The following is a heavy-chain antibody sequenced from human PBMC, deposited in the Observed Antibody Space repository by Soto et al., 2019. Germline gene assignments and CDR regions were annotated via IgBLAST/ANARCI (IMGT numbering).Heavy chain of an antibody. D-gene: IGHD3-3*01. CDR1: GFIFSNAW. CDR3: TTGWSSKDY. V-gene: IGHV3-15*01. J-gene: IGHJ4*02. Sequence: PXGSLRLSCAASGFIFSNAWMSWVRQAPGKGLEWVGRIKSKADGGTTNYAAPVKGRFNISRDGSKKTLYLQMNGLKTEDTAVYYCTTGWSSKDYWGQGTLVTVSS. CDR2: IKSKADGGTT.